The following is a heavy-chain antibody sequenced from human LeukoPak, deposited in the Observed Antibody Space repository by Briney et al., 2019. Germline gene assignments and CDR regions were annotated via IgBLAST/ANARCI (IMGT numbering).Heavy chain of an antibody. CDR1: GFTFSNYW. CDR2: INDDGSAT. Sequence: GGSLRLSCAASGFTFSNYWMHWVRQVPGKGLVWVSRINDDGSATFYADSVKGRFTISRDNAKNTLFLQMNSLRAEDTAVYYCARDAFSYYYYYMDVWGKGTTVTVSS. J-gene: IGHJ6*03. CDR3: ARDAFSYYYYYMDV. V-gene: IGHV3-74*01.